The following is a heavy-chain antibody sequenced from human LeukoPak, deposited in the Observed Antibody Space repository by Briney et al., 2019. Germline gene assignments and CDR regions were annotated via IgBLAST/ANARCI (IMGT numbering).Heavy chain of an antibody. Sequence: GGSLRLSCETSGFSVSNNYMTWVRQAPGKGLEWVSVIYSGGTTYYGDSVEGRFTISRDNSRNTLNLQMNSLRAEDTAVYYCTRQVDTAMVVYYYYGMDVWGQGTTVTVSS. J-gene: IGHJ6*02. D-gene: IGHD5-18*01. CDR3: TRQVDTAMVVYYYYGMDV. CDR1: GFSVSNNY. CDR2: IYSGGTT. V-gene: IGHV3-66*04.